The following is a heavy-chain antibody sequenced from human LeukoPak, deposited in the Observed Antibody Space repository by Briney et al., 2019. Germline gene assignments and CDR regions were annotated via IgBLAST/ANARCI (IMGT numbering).Heavy chain of an antibody. J-gene: IGHJ6*03. CDR2: INTNTGNP. V-gene: IGHV7-4-1*02. CDR1: GYTFTSYG. D-gene: IGHD1-26*01. Sequence: ASVKVSCKASGYTFTSYGISWVRQAPGQGLEWMGWINTNTGNPTYAQGSTGRFVFSLETSVSTAYLQISSLKAEDTAVYYCARGRGSSARLGYSYYYIDVWGKGTTVTVSS. CDR3: ARGRGSSARLGYSYYYIDV.